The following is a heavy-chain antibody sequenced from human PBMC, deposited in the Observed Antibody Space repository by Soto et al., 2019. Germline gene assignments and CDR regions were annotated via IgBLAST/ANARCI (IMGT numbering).Heavy chain of an antibody. J-gene: IGHJ3*02. D-gene: IGHD2-8*02. CDR2: ILVSDST. Sequence: PGGSLRLSCAASGFICSSYDMSWVRQAPGKALEWVSTILVSDSTHYDDSVRGRFTISRGRSKNTVYLQMNSLTAGDTAVYYCAKATATGGGAFDISGQGTMVTVSS. V-gene: IGHV3-23*01. CDR3: AKATATGGGAFDI. CDR1: GFICSSYD.